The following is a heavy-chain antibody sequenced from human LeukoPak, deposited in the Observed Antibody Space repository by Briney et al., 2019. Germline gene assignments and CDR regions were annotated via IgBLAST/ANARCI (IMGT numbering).Heavy chain of an antibody. V-gene: IGHV1-69*05. CDR1: GGTFSSYA. Sequence: ASVKVSCKASGGTFSSYAISWVRQAPGQGLEWMGGIIPIFGTANYAHKFQGRVTMTRDTSISTAYMGLSRLRSDDTALYYCAIYYGGNSGAFDVWGQGTMVTVSS. CDR3: AIYYGGNSGAFDV. J-gene: IGHJ3*01. D-gene: IGHD4-23*01. CDR2: IIPIFGTA.